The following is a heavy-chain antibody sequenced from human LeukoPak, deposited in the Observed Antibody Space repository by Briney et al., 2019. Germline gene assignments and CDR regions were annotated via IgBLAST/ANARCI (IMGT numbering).Heavy chain of an antibody. CDR3: AIPDSSGYYDY. Sequence: ASVKVSCKASGGTFSSYAISWVRQAPGQGLEWMGGIVPIFGTANYAQKFQGRVTITADESTSTAYMELSSLRSEDTAVYYCAIPDSSGYYDYWGQGTLVTVSS. D-gene: IGHD3-22*01. J-gene: IGHJ4*02. CDR2: IVPIFGTA. CDR1: GGTFSSYA. V-gene: IGHV1-69*13.